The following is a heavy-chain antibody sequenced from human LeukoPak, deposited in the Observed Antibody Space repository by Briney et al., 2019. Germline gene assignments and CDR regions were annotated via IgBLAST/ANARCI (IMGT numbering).Heavy chain of an antibody. CDR3: ARSRGSPNSGEDAFDI. CDR1: GFTFSSYA. D-gene: IGHD2-15*01. V-gene: IGHV3-30-3*01. J-gene: IGHJ3*02. CDR2: ISYDGSNK. Sequence: GGSLRLSCAASGFTFSSYAMHWVRQAPGKGLEWVAVISYDGSNKYYADSVKGRFTISRDNSKNTVYLQMNSLRGEDTAVYYCARSRGSPNSGEDAFDIWGQGTVVTVSS.